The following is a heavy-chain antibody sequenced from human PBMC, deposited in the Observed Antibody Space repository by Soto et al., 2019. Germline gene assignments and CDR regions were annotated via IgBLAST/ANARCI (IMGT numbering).Heavy chain of an antibody. Sequence: EVQLVESVGGLVQPGGSLRLSCAASGFIFYSFALSWFRHSTGKGLAWVSGIGCSGGRTYYADSVKGRFTISRDNSKNTLYLKMRSLSAEDTAIYYCAKDRAFWFGEGGWFDPWGHGTLVTVSS. CDR2: IGCSGGRT. CDR3: AKDRAFWFGEGGWFDP. D-gene: IGHD3-10*01. V-gene: IGHV3-23*04. J-gene: IGHJ5*02. CDR1: GFIFYSFA.